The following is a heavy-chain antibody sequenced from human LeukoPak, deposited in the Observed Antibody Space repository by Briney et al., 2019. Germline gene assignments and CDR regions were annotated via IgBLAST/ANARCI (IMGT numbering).Heavy chain of an antibody. CDR3: AKTSSGWTGWFDP. CDR2: ISGSGGST. CDR1: GFTFSSFA. J-gene: IGHJ5*02. V-gene: IGHV3-23*01. Sequence: GGSLRLSCAASGFTFSSFAMGWVRPAPGKGLEWVSAISGSGGSTYYADSVKGRFTISRDNSKNTLYLQMNSLRAEDTAVYYCAKTSSGWTGWFDPWGQGTLVTVSS. D-gene: IGHD6-19*01.